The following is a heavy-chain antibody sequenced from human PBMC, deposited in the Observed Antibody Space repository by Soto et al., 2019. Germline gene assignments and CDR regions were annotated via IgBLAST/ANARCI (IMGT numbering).Heavy chain of an antibody. V-gene: IGHV3-30-3*01. CDR1: GFTFSSYG. Sequence: PGGSLRLSCTVSGFTFSSYGLHWVRQAPGKGLEWVALISYDGSNRYYADSVKGRFTISRDNSKNTLYLQMNSLRDEDTAVYYCARDQGEAAGRGPQGRYYYYGMDVWGQGTTVTVSS. CDR3: ARDQGEAAGRGPQGRYYYYGMDV. J-gene: IGHJ6*02. D-gene: IGHD6-13*01. CDR2: ISYDGSNR.